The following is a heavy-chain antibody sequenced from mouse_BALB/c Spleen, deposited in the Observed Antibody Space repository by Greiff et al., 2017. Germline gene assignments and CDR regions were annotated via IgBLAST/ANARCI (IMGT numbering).Heavy chain of an antibody. CDR1: GFTFTDYY. V-gene: IGHV7-3*02. Sequence: EVKLMESGGGLVQPGGSLRLSCATSGFTFTDYYMSWVRQPPGKALEWLGFIRNKANGYTTEYSASVKGRFTISRDNSQSILYLQMNTLRAEDSATYYGARERHYAYWGQGTLVTVSA. CDR3: ARERHYAY. J-gene: IGHJ3*01. CDR2: IRNKANGYTT.